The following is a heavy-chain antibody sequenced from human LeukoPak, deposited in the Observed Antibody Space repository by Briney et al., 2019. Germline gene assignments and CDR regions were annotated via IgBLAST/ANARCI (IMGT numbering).Heavy chain of an antibody. CDR1: GGSFSGYY. CDR3: ARDQGYDFWSGYCGENNDY. CDR2: INHSGST. J-gene: IGHJ4*02. D-gene: IGHD3-3*01. V-gene: IGHV4-34*01. Sequence: PSETLSLTCAVYGGSFSGYYWSWIRQPPGKGLEWIGEINHSGSTNYNPSLKSRVTISVDTSKNQFSLKLSSVTAADTAVYYCARDQGYDFWSGYCGENNDYWGQGTLVTVSS.